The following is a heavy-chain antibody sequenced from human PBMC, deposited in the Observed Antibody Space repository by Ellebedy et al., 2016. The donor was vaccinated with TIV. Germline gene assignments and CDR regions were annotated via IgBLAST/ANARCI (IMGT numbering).Heavy chain of an antibody. D-gene: IGHD1-1*01. V-gene: IGHV1-8*01. CDR1: GYTFTTFD. Sequence: AASVKVSCKASGYTFTTFDVIWVRQATGQGLEWMGWMNSDTGNTDHAHKFQGRINLTRNTAISTAYMELTSLRSEDTALYYCSRVRRMNWFDPWGQGTLVTVSS. CDR3: SRVRRMNWFDP. CDR2: MNSDTGNT. J-gene: IGHJ5*02.